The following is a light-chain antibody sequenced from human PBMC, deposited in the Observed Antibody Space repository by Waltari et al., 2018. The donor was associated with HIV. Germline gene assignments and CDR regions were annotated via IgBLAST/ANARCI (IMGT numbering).Light chain of an antibody. J-gene: IGLJ3*02. CDR3: SSHASATTTV. Sequence: QSALTQPASVSGSPGQSITISCTGTSSDIAAYNYVSWYQQPPGKAPKLLIYEVSNRPSGVSNRFAASKSGNTASLTISGLQAEDEADYFCSSHASATTTVFGGGTKVTVL. CDR2: EVS. V-gene: IGLV2-14*01. CDR1: SSDIAAYNY.